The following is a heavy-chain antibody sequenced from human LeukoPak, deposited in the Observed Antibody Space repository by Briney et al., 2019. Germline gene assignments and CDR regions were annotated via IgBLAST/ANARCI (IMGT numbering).Heavy chain of an antibody. V-gene: IGHV3-21*01. Sequence: PGGSLRLSCAASGFTFSNMMNWVRQAPGKGLEWVSSINSGSTYTYYTESVKGRFTVSRDNAKNSLFLQMNSLRAEDTAIYYCVRSLTTLTYEGYWGQGTLVTVSS. CDR3: VRSLTTLTYEGY. J-gene: IGHJ4*02. D-gene: IGHD1-1*01. CDR2: INSGSTYT. CDR1: GFTFSNM.